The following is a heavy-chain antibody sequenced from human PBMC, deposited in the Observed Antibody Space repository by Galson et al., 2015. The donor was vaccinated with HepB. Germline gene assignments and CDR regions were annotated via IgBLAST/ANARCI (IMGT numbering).Heavy chain of an antibody. CDR1: GYSFTSYW. CDR3: ARSRPGYSSSWYLSWGTVELAFDI. J-gene: IGHJ3*02. V-gene: IGHV5-51*01. CDR2: IYPGDPDT. D-gene: IGHD6-13*01. Sequence: QSGAEVKKPGESLKISCKGSGYSFTSYWIGWVRQMPGKGLEWMGIIYPGDPDTRYSPSFQGQVTISAAKSISTAYLHWSSQKASDAAMYYCARSRPGYSSSWYLSWGTVELAFDIWGQGTMVTVSS.